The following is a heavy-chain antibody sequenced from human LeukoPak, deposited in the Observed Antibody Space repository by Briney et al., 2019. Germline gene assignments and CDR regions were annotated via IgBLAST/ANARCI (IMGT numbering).Heavy chain of an antibody. V-gene: IGHV2-5*08. CDR1: GGSISSYYW. Sequence: TLSLTCTVSGGSISSYYWSWIRQPPGKALEWLALIYWDDDKRYSPSLKSRLTITKDTSKNQVVLTMTNMDPVDTATYYCAHLYVDTAMAFNYWGQGTLVTVSS. CDR2: IYWDDDK. J-gene: IGHJ4*02. D-gene: IGHD5-18*01. CDR3: AHLYVDTAMAFNY.